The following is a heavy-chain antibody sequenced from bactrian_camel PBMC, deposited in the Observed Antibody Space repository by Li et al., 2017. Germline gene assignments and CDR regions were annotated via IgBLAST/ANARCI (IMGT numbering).Heavy chain of an antibody. J-gene: IGHJ6*01. CDR1: GDPYSSNC. D-gene: IGHD2*01. CDR3: AASGRLYCSGGDVTFSS. Sequence: QLVESGGGTVQAGKSLSLSCKITGDPYSSNCRARFRQAPGKEREGVAAIYTGGGSTYYRSSVKGRFTISQDNAKNTLHPQMNSLKPEDTAMYICAASGRLYCSGGDVTFSSWGRGTQVTVS. V-gene: IGHV3S1*01. CDR2: IYTGGGST.